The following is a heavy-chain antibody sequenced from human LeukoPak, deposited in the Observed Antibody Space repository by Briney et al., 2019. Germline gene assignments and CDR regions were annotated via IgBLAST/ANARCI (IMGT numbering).Heavy chain of an antibody. CDR2: VSGGGEST. J-gene: IGHJ6*02. CDR3: AKAGGGGWYHYYGMDV. V-gene: IGHV3-23*01. D-gene: IGHD3-16*01. CDR1: GFTFRSYA. Sequence: GGSLRLSCAASGFTFRSYAMSWVRQAPGKGLECVSVVSGGGESTYYADSVKGRFTISRDDTKKTLYLQMQSLRAEDTAVYYCAKAGGGGWYHYYGMDVWGQGTTVTVSS.